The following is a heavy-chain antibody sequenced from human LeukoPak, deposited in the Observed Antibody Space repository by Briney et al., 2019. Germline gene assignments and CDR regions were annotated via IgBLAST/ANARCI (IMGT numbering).Heavy chain of an antibody. Sequence: PGGSLRLSCAASGFTFSSHALSWLRQAPGKGLEGVSTISGSGGSTYYADSVKGRFTISRDNSKNTLYVQMSSLRADDTAVYDCAKDRADGDYAATYFFDYWGQGTLVTVSS. CDR1: GFTFSSHA. V-gene: IGHV3-23*01. CDR3: AKDRADGDYAATYFFDY. J-gene: IGHJ4*02. D-gene: IGHD4-17*01. CDR2: ISGSGGST.